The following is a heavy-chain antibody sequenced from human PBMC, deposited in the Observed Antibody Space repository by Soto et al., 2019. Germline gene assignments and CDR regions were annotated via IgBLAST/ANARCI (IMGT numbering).Heavy chain of an antibody. V-gene: IGHV4-59*01. CDR2: IHYSGST. Sequence: SETLSLTCSVSGGSISGFYWSWLRQPPGKGLEWIGYIHYSGSTTYNPSLKSRITISVDTSENQFSLKLASVTAADTAVYYCARRIYGVSDYWGPVTLGTAPQ. D-gene: IGHD2-15*01. CDR1: GGSISGFY. J-gene: IGHJ4*02. CDR3: ARRIYGVSDY.